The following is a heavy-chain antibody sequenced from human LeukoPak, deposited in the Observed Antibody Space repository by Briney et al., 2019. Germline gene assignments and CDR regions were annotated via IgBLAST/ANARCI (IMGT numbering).Heavy chain of an antibody. CDR2: ISWDGGST. V-gene: IGHV3-43*01. CDR3: AKSQSPVRGEQPFDY. J-gene: IGHJ4*02. D-gene: IGHD3-10*01. CDR1: GFTFDDYT. Sequence: GGSLRLSCAASGFTFDDYTMHWVRQAPGKGLEWVSLISWDGGSTYYADSVKGRFTISRDNSKNSLYLQMNSLRTEDTALYYCAKSQSPVRGEQPFDYWGQGTLVTVSS.